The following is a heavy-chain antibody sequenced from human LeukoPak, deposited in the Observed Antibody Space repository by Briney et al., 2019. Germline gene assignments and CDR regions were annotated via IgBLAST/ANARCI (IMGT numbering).Heavy chain of an antibody. Sequence: PSETLSLTCAVYGGSFSGYYWSWIRQPPGKGLEWIGEINHSGSTNYNPSLKSRVTISVDTSKNQFSLKLSSVTAADTAVYYCARRYYGSGLKFDYWGREPWSPSPQ. D-gene: IGHD3-10*01. V-gene: IGHV4-34*01. CDR3: ARRYYGSGLKFDY. CDR2: INHSGST. CDR1: GGSFSGYY. J-gene: IGHJ4*02.